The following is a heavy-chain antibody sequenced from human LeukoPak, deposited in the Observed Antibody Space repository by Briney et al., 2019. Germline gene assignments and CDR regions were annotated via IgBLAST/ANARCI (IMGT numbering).Heavy chain of an antibody. D-gene: IGHD1-26*01. Sequence: ASVKVSCKASGYTFTDYYLHRLRQAPGQGLEWMGWINPNSGGAKYAQKFQGRVTMTRDTSINTAYMELSRVRYDDTALYYCARDVIVGATTGPNYWGQGTLVTVSS. J-gene: IGHJ4*02. CDR2: INPNSGGA. CDR1: GYTFTDYY. V-gene: IGHV1-2*02. CDR3: ARDVIVGATTGPNY.